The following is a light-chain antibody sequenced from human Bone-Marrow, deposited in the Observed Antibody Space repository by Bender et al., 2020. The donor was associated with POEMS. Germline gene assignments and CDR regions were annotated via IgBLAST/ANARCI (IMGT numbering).Light chain of an antibody. CDR2: EVS. CDR1: SSDIGYYNL. V-gene: IGLV2-23*02. J-gene: IGLJ2*01. CDR3: CSYAGTPTVV. Sequence: QSALTQPASVSGSPGQSITISCTGTSSDIGYYNLVSWYQQRPGRAPKLIIHEVSERPSGVSNRFSGSKSGNTASLTVSGLQAEDEADYYCCSYAGTPTVVFGGGTKLTVL.